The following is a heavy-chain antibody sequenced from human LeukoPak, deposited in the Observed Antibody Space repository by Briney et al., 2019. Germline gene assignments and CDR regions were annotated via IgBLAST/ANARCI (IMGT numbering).Heavy chain of an antibody. CDR3: ARAVGGSYLGGYYYYYYMDV. V-gene: IGHV1-18*01. CDR1: GYTFTSYG. J-gene: IGHJ6*03. D-gene: IGHD1-26*01. CDR2: ISAYNGNT. Sequence: ASVKVSCKASGYTFTSYGISWVRQAPGQGLEWMGWISAYNGNTNYAQKLQGRVTMTTDTSTSTAYMELRSLRSDDTAVYYCARAVGGSYLGGYYYYYYMDVWGKGTTVTVSS.